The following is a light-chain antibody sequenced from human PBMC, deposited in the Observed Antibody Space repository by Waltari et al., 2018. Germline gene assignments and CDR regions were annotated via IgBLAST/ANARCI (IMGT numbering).Light chain of an antibody. J-gene: IGKJ4*01. CDR2: EVS. CDR3: MQNIQIPVS. Sequence: DIVMTQTPLSLSVTPGQAASISCKSIQSLLHSDGKTHLYWSLQKPGKPPQLLIYEVSNRFSGVPERFSGGGSVTDFTLKISRVEAEDVGLYYCMQNIQIPVSFGGGTKVEIK. CDR1: QSLLHSDGKTH. V-gene: IGKV2D-29*01.